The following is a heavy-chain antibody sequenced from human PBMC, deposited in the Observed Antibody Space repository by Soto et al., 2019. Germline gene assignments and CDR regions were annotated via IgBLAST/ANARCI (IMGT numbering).Heavy chain of an antibody. CDR2: ISYRGST. CDR3: ARGTEYSSGYSPRGTGWYFDL. V-gene: IGHV4-30-4*08. CDR1: GGSLYSDDYY. D-gene: IGHD3-22*01. J-gene: IGHJ2*01. Sequence: SETLSLTCSVSGGSLYSDDYYWNWIRQSPGKGLEWIGYISYRGSTNYNPPLRSRVTISADMAKNQLSLKLSSVTAADTAVYYCARGTEYSSGYSPRGTGWYFDLWGRGTQVTVSS.